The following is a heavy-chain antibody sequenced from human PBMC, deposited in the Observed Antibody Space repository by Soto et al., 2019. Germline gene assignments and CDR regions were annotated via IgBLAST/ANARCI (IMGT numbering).Heavy chain of an antibody. CDR2: INAGNGNT. D-gene: IGHD3-3*01. V-gene: IGHV1-3*01. CDR3: ARDYDFWSGPLFDP. Sequence: ASAKVSCKASGYTFTSYAMHWVRQAPGQRLEWMGWINAGNGNTKYSQKFQGRVTITRDTSASTAYMELSSLRSEDTAVYYCARDYDFWSGPLFDPWGQGTLVTVSS. CDR1: GYTFTSYA. J-gene: IGHJ5*02.